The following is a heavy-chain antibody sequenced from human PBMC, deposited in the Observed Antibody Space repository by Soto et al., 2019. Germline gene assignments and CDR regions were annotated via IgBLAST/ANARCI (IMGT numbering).Heavy chain of an antibody. Sequence: QVQLVESGGGVVQPGRSLRLSCAASGFVFSTYGMHWVRQAPGKGLEWVAVIWYDGSNKYYADSVRGRFTISRDNSKNTLFLQLNSLRAEDTAVYYCARAVGPFDYWGQRTLVTVSS. CDR2: IWYDGSNK. V-gene: IGHV3-33*01. D-gene: IGHD1-26*01. J-gene: IGHJ4*02. CDR1: GFVFSTYG. CDR3: ARAVGPFDY.